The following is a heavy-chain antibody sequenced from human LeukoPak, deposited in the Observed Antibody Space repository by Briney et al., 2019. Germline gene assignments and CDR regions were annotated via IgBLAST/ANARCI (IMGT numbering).Heavy chain of an antibody. Sequence: PSETLSLTCTVSGDSVSSTTYYWIWIRQPPGKGLEWIASINYSGSTYYNPSLKSRVTISVDTSENQFSLKLSSVTAADTAVYYCARYVVYGSGKYYFDYWGQGTLVTVSS. V-gene: IGHV4-39*01. J-gene: IGHJ4*02. CDR3: ARYVVYGSGKYYFDY. D-gene: IGHD3-10*01. CDR1: GDSVSSTTYY. CDR2: INYSGST.